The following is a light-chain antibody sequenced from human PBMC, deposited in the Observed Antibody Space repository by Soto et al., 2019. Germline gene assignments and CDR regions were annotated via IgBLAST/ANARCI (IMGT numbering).Light chain of an antibody. CDR1: SNDVGGYNY. CDR2: EVT. J-gene: IGLJ1*01. V-gene: IGLV2-8*01. Sequence: QSALTQPPSASGSPGQSVTISCTETSNDVGGYNYVSWYQQHPGKAPKLMIYEVTKRPSGVPDRFSGSKSGNTASLTVSGLQAEDEADYYCSSYAGSYRVFGTGTKVTVL. CDR3: SSYAGSYRV.